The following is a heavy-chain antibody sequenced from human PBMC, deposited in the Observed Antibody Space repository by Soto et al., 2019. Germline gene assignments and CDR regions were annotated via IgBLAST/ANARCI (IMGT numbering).Heavy chain of an antibody. D-gene: IGHD5-12*01. J-gene: IGHJ1*01. CDR2: ISANNGNT. Sequence: QVQLVQSGAEVKKPGASVKVSCKASGYTFTSYGINWVRQAPGQGLEWMGWISANNGNTHYVQKLQGRVTMTTVTTTSSAYMELKRLRSDDAAMYYCARVQSGYDFADWGQRTLVIFSS. V-gene: IGHV1-18*01. CDR1: GYTFTSYG. CDR3: ARVQSGYDFAD.